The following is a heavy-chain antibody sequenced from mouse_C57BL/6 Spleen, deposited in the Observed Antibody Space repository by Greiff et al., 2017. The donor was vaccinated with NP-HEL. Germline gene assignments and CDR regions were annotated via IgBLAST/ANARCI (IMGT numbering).Heavy chain of an antibody. V-gene: IGHV1-4*01. CDR1: GYTFTSYT. D-gene: IGHD5-1-1*01. Sequence: QVQLKESGAELARPGASVKMSCKASGYTFTSYTMHWVKQRPGQGLEWIGYINPSSGYTKYNQKFKDKATLTADKSSSTAYMQLSSLTSEDSAVYYCAREGGPYTPHWYFDVWGTGTTVTVSS. J-gene: IGHJ1*03. CDR3: AREGGPYTPHWYFDV. CDR2: INPSSGYT.